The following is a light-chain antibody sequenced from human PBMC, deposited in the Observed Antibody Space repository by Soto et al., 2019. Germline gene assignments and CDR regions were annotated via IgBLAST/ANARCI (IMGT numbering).Light chain of an antibody. J-gene: IGLJ1*01. Sequence: QSVLTQPPSVSVAPGQRVTISGTGSSSNIGAGYDVHWYQQLPGTAPKPLIYANTNRPSEVPDRFSGSKSGTSASLAITGLRAEDETDYYCQSYDSSLSGYVFGTGTKVTVL. CDR2: ANT. CDR3: QSYDSSLSGYV. CDR1: SSNIGAGYD. V-gene: IGLV1-40*01.